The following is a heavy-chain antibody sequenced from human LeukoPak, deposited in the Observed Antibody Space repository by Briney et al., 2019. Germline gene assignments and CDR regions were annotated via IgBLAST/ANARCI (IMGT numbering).Heavy chain of an antibody. CDR1: GYTFTSYG. CDR3: ARDRAAVAPDHWFDP. Sequence: ASVKVSCKASGYTFTSYGTSWVRQAPGQGLEWMGWISAYNGNTNYAQKLQGRVTMTTDTPTSTAYMELRSLRSDDTAVYYCARDRAAVAPDHWFDPWGQGTLVTVSS. V-gene: IGHV1-18*01. D-gene: IGHD6-19*01. J-gene: IGHJ5*02. CDR2: ISAYNGNT.